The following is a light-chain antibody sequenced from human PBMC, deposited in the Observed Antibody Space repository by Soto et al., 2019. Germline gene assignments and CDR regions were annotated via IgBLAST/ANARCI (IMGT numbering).Light chain of an antibody. CDR2: GVS. CDR3: QFYDRPPT. V-gene: IGKV3-20*01. CDR1: QSITSGH. J-gene: IGKJ5*01. Sequence: EIVLTQSPGTLSVSPGERATVSCRASQSITSGHLAWYQQRPGQAPRLLIYGVSSRATGTPDGFSGSGSGTDFTLTISRLEPEDFAVYSCQFYDRPPTVGQGTRLEIK.